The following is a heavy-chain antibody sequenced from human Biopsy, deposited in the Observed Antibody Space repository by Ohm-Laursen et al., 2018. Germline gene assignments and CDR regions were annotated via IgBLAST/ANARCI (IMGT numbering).Heavy chain of an antibody. D-gene: IGHD7-27*01. CDR1: VFTFNTYA. CDR3: VKHWGGYNFDS. Sequence: SLSLSCTASVFTFNTYAINWVRQAPGKGLDWVSHIDVSEDNTYYAYSVRGRFTISRDNFRKMLHLQINSLRADDTAVYYCVKHWGGYNFDSWGQGTLVTVSS. J-gene: IGHJ4*01. V-gene: IGHV3-23*01. CDR2: IDVSEDNT.